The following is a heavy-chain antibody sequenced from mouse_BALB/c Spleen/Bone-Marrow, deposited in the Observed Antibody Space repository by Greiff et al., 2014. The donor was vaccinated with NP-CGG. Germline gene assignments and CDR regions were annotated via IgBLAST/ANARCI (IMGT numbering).Heavy chain of an antibody. V-gene: IGHV1-31*01. CDR1: GYSFTGYY. Sequence: VQLQQSGPELVKPGASMKISCKASGYSFTGYYMHWMKQSHGKNLEWIGLINPFNGGTDYNQKFKGKATLTVDKSSGTAYMERLSLTSEDSAVYYCARRGVHYGYDGCYVDYGGQGTTLTVSS. D-gene: IGHD2-2*01. J-gene: IGHJ2*01. CDR3: ARRGVHYGYDGCYVDY. CDR2: INPFNGGT.